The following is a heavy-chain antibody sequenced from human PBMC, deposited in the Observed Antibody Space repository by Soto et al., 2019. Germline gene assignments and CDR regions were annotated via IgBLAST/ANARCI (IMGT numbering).Heavy chain of an antibody. V-gene: IGHV3-30-3*01. CDR3: ARPLWRDDYNWGYFDL. CDR1: GFTFSSYA. CDR2: ISYDGSNK. D-gene: IGHD4-4*01. Sequence: QVQLVESGGGVVQPGRSLRLSFAASGFTFSSYAMHWVRQAPGKGLEWVAVISYDGSNKYYADSVKGRFTISRDNSKNTLYLQMISLRTEDTAVYYCARPLWRDDYNWGYFDLWGRGTLVTVSS. J-gene: IGHJ2*01.